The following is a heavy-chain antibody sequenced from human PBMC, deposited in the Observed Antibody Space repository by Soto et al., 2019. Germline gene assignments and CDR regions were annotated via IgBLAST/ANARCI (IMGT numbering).Heavy chain of an antibody. CDR2: MNPNSGNT. CDR3: ARKSYVRGAFDI. V-gene: IGHV1-8*01. Sequence: ASVKVSCKASGYTFTSYDINWVRQATGQGIEWMGWMNPNSGNTGYAQKFQGRVTMTRNTSISTAYMELSSLRSEDTAVYYCARKSYVRGAFDIWGQGTMVTVSS. CDR1: GYTFTSYD. D-gene: IGHD3-16*01. J-gene: IGHJ3*02.